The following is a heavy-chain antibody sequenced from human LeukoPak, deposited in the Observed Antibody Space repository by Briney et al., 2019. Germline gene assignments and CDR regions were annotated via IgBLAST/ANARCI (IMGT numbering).Heavy chain of an antibody. CDR1: GGTFNSYA. D-gene: IGHD6-19*01. V-gene: IGHV1-69*04. Sequence: GASVKVSCKASGGTFNSYAISWVRQAPGQGLEWMGRIIPILGIANYAQKFQGRVTITADKSTSTAYMELSSLRSEDTAVYYCARGSVAGTRYYFDYWGQGTLVTVSS. CDR3: ARGSVAGTRYYFDY. J-gene: IGHJ4*02. CDR2: IIPILGIA.